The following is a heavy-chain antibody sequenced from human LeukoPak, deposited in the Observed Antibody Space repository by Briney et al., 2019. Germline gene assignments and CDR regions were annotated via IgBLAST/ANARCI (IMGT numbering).Heavy chain of an antibody. J-gene: IGHJ5*02. D-gene: IGHD5-24*01. CDR2: INHSGST. Sequence: SETLSLTCAVYGGSFSGYYWSWIRQPPGKGLEWIGEINHSGSTNYNPSLKSRVTISVDTSKNQFSLKLSSVTAADTAVYYCARGGVEMELAYNWFDPWGQGTLVTVSS. CDR1: GGSFSGYY. V-gene: IGHV4-34*01. CDR3: ARGGVEMELAYNWFDP.